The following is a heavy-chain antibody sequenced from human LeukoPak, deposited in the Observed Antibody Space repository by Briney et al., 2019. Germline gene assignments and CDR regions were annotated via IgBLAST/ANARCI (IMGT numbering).Heavy chain of an antibody. D-gene: IGHD3-3*01. J-gene: IGHJ4*02. V-gene: IGHV3-30-3*01. CDR3: ARDHRFLERFILRPPVFDY. CDR1: GFTFSSYA. CDR2: ISFDGDNE. Sequence: GGSLRLSCAASGFTFSSYATHWVRQAPGKGLEWVAAISFDGDNESYTDSVKGRFTISRDNPKKTLYLQMNSLRPEDTAVYYCARDHRFLERFILRPPVFDYWGQGTLVTVSS.